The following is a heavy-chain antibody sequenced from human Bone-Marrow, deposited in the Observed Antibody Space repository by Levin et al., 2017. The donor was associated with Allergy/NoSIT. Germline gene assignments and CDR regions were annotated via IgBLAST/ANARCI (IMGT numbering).Heavy chain of an antibody. CDR3: ARDSPAGYYNGWKDY. CDR2: ITSSSSYI. V-gene: IGHV3-21*01. D-gene: IGHD3-9*01. Sequence: GGSLRLSCAASGFTFSSYSMNWVRQAPGKGLEWVSSITSSSSYIYYADSVKGRFTISRDNAKNSLYLQMNSLRAEDTAVYYCARDSPAGYYNGWKDYWGQGTLVTVSS. CDR1: GFTFSSYS. J-gene: IGHJ4*02.